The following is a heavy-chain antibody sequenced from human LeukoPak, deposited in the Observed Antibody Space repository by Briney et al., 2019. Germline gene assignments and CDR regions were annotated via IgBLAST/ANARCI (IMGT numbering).Heavy chain of an antibody. D-gene: IGHD3-3*01. V-gene: IGHV1-69*05. CDR1: GGTFSSYA. Sequence: GASVKVSCKASGGTFSSYAMSWVRQAPGQGLEGMGRIIPIFGTANYAQKFQCRVTITTDESTSTAYMELSSLRSEDTAVYYCARGLLADPIRFDPWGQGTLVTVSS. CDR2: IIPIFGTA. J-gene: IGHJ5*02. CDR3: ARGLLADPIRFDP.